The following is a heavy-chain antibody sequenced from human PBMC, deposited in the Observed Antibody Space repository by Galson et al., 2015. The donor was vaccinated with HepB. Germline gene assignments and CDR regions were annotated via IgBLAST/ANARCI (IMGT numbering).Heavy chain of an antibody. J-gene: IGHJ3*02. CDR3: AKEGYYDSSGYYSAFDI. CDR2: ISGSGGST. Sequence: SLRLSCAASGFTFSSYAMSWVRQAPGKGLEWVSAISGSGGSTYYADSVKGRFTISRDNSKNTLYLQMNSLRAEDTAVYYCAKEGYYDSSGYYSAFDIWGQGTMVTVSS. D-gene: IGHD3-22*01. CDR1: GFTFSSYA. V-gene: IGHV3-23*01.